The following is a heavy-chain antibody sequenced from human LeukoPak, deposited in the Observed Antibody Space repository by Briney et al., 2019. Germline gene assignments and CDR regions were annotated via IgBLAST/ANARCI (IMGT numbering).Heavy chain of an antibody. CDR2: IRYDGSNK. D-gene: IGHD7-27*01. J-gene: IGHJ5*01. CDR1: GFTFSSYA. Sequence: GGSLRLSCAASGFTFSSYAMSWVRQAPGKGLEWVAFIRYDGSNKYYTDSVKGRFTISRDNSKNTLYLQMNSLRAEDTAVYYCAKDSTNWNCFDSWGQGPLVTVPS. V-gene: IGHV3-30*02. CDR3: AKDSTNWNCFDS.